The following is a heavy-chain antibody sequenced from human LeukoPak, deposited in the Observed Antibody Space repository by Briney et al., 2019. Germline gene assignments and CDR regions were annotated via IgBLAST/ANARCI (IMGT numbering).Heavy chain of an antibody. CDR1: GASISSYF. CDR3: TGFYDRSGPHFDY. CDR2: IHYSGNT. Sequence: PSETLSLTCTVSGASISSYFWSWIRQPPGKGLEWIGDIHYSGNTNYNPSLKSRVTISVDTSKNQFSLKLTSVTAADTAVYYCTGFYDRSGPHFDYWGQGTLVTVSS. V-gene: IGHV4-59*01. D-gene: IGHD3-22*01. J-gene: IGHJ4*02.